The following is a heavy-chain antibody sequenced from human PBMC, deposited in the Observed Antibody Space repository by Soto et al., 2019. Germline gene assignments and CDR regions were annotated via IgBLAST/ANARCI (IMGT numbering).Heavy chain of an antibody. D-gene: IGHD3-3*01. CDR1: GGSVSSGSYY. V-gene: IGHV4-61*01. CDR3: APSITIFGVVIIQVSEITENPGNAIAI. CDR2: IYYSGST. Sequence: SETLSLTCTVSGGSVSSGSYYWSWIRQPPVKGLERIGYIYYSGSTNYNPSLKSRVTISVDTSKNQIYLKLSSVTAADTAVYYCAPSITIFGVVIIQVSEITENPGNAIAIWGQGTMVNVSS. J-gene: IGHJ3*02.